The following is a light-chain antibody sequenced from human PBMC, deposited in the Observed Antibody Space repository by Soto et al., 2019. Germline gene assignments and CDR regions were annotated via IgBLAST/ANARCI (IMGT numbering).Light chain of an antibody. CDR2: DAS. CDR1: QTIGTY. V-gene: IGKV1-16*01. CDR3: QKYNSYLWT. J-gene: IGKJ1*01. Sequence: IEVTQSPSSLAASLGDRLTISCRASQTIGTYVNWYRQKSGADTEILIYDASTLQSGVPYRFRGGASGTDFTLTISSLKPDDFATYYCQKYNSYLWTFGQGTKVDIK.